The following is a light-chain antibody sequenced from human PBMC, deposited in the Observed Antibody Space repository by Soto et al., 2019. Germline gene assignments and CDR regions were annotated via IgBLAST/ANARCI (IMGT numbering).Light chain of an antibody. CDR2: EVS. CDR3: TSYTRSNNLV. Sequence: QSALTQPASVSGSPGQSITISCTGTTSDVRGYNYVSWYQHHPGKAPKLMIFEVSNRPSGVSNRFSGSKSGNTASLSISGLQTEDEADYYCTSYTRSNNLVFGTGTKVTV. J-gene: IGLJ1*01. V-gene: IGLV2-14*01. CDR1: TSDVRGYNY.